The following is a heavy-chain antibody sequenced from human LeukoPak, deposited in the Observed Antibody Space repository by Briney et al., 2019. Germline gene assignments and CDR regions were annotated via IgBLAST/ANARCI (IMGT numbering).Heavy chain of an antibody. V-gene: IGHV1-18*04. J-gene: IGHJ4*02. D-gene: IGHD2-2*01. CDR2: ISAYNGNT. CDR1: GYTFTSYG. Sequence: GASVKVSCKASGYTFTSYGISWVRQAPGQGLEWMGWISAYNGNTNYAKKLHGRVTMTTDTSTSTAYMELTSLRSDDTAVYYCARDWYWSRTSCYFLDYWGQGTLVTVSS. CDR3: ARDWYWSRTSCYFLDY.